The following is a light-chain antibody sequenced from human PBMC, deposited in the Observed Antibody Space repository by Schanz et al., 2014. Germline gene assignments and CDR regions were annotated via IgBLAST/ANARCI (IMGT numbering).Light chain of an antibody. V-gene: IGLV7-46*01. Sequence: QAVVAQEPSLTVSPGGTVTLTCGSSTGAVTSGHYPYWFQQKPGQAPRTLIYDATNKHSWTPARFSGSLLGGKAALTLSGAQPEDEAEYYCLLSYNDVRVFGGGTKLTVL. CDR2: DAT. CDR3: LLSYNDVRV. CDR1: TGAVTSGHY. J-gene: IGLJ3*02.